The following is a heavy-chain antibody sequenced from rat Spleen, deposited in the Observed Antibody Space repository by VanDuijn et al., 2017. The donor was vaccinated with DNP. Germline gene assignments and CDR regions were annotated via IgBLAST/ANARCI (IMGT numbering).Heavy chain of an antibody. CDR3: ATGGFDY. CDR1: GFTFSNYG. V-gene: IGHV5-19*01. CDR2: ISPSGGST. Sequence: EVQLVESGGGLVQPGRSLKLSCAASGFTFSNYGMHWFRQAPTKGLEWVASISPSGGSTYYRDSVKGRFPISRDNAKSTLYLQMDSLRSEDTATYYWATGGFDYWGQGVMVTVSS. D-gene: IGHD1-11*01. J-gene: IGHJ2*01.